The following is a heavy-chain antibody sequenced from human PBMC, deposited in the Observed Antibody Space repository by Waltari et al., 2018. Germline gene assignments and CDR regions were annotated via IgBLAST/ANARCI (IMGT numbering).Heavy chain of an antibody. D-gene: IGHD6-13*01. J-gene: IGHJ6*03. CDR2: INHSGST. Sequence: QVQLQQWGAGLLKPSETLSLTCAVYGGSFSGYYWSWIRQPPGKGLEWIGEINHSGSTTNNPSTNRRVTISGDTTKNQLFLKLSSAAAADTAVYYCSRAHQCCGSSYYYYYMDVWGKGTTVTVSS. CDR1: GGSFSGYY. V-gene: IGHV4-34*01. CDR3: SRAHQCCGSSYYYYYMDV.